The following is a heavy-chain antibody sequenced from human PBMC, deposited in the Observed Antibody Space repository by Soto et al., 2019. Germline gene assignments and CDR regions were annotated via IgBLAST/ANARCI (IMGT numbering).Heavy chain of an antibody. D-gene: IGHD2-8*01. V-gene: IGHV4-31*03. CDR2: IYYSGST. J-gene: IGHJ5*02. CDR1: GGSISSGGYY. Sequence: SETLSLTCTVSGGSISSGGYYWSWIRHHPGKGLEWIGYIYYSGSTYYNPSLKSRVTMSVDTSKNQFSLKLSSVTAADTAVYYCARKHDNGVNWLDTWGQGTLVTVSS. CDR3: ARKHDNGVNWLDT.